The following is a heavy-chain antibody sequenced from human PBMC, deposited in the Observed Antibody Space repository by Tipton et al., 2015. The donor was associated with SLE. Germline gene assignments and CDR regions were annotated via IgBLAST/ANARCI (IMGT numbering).Heavy chain of an antibody. CDR2: IYYSGST. J-gene: IGHJ3*02. V-gene: IGHV4-39*07. Sequence: LRLSCTVSGGSISSSSYYWGWIRQPPGKGLEWIGSIYYSGSTYYNPSLKSRVTISVDTSKNQFSLKLSSVTAADTAVYYCARGTGTTDAFDIWGQGTMVTVSS. D-gene: IGHD1-7*01. CDR3: ARGTGTTDAFDI. CDR1: GGSISSSSYY.